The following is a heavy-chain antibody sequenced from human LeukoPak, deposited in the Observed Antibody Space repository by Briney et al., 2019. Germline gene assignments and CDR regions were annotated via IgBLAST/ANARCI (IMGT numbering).Heavy chain of an antibody. CDR2: ISYDGSQK. V-gene: IGHV3-30-3*01. CDR1: GFTFSSYA. J-gene: IGHJ4*02. Sequence: GGSLRLSCAASGFTFSSYAMHWVRQAPGKGLQWVAVISYDGSQKYYADSVKGRFTISRDNSKNSLYLQMNSLRTEDTALYYCAKDRIYYDSSGYYDYWGQGTLVTVSS. CDR3: AKDRIYYDSSGYYDY. D-gene: IGHD3-22*01.